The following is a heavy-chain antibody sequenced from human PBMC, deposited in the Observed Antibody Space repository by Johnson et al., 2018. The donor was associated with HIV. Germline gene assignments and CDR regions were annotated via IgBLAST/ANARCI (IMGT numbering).Heavy chain of an antibody. J-gene: IGHJ3*02. D-gene: IGHD3-16*01. Sequence: LVESGGGVVQPGRSLRLSCAASGFTFSSYGMHWVRQAPGKGLEWVAVISYDGSEKYYADSVKGRFTISRDSSKNTLYLQVNSLRAEDTAVYYCARGSRYTHDNDDVYRLHGFDIGGQGTVVTVSS. CDR1: GFTFSSYG. CDR3: ARGSRYTHDNDDVYRLHGFDI. V-gene: IGHV3-30*03. CDR2: ISYDGSEK.